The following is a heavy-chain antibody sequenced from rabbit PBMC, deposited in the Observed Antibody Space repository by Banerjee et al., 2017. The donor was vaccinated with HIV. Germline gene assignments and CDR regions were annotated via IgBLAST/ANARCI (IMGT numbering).Heavy chain of an antibody. J-gene: IGHJ4*01. CDR3: ARGGL. Sequence: QEQLEESGGDLVKPEGSLTLTCTASGFSFSSSYWICWVRQAPGKGLEWIACIYTDRGTTCYASWAKGRFTISKPSSTTVTLQMTSLTAADTATYFCARGGLWGPGTLVTVS. V-gene: IGHV1S45*01. CDR2: IYTDRGTT. CDR1: GFSFSSSYW.